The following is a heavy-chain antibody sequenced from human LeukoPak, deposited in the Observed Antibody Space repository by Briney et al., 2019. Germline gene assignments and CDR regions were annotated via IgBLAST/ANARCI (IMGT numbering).Heavy chain of an antibody. CDR1: GFTFSSYS. J-gene: IGHJ4*02. D-gene: IGHD3-10*01. CDR2: ISSSSSYI. CDR3: ARGQVLGVING. V-gene: IGHV3-21*04. Sequence: GGSLRLSCAASGFTFSSYSMNWVRQAPGKGLEWVSSISSSSSYIYYADSVKGRFTLSRDNSKNSLYLQMNSLRAEDTAVYYFARGQVLGVINGWGQGSLVTVS.